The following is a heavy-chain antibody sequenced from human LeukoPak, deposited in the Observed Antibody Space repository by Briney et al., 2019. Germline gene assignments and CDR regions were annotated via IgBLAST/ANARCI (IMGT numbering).Heavy chain of an antibody. CDR3: ARGIAAAGIYYYYYMDV. Sequence: GGSLRLSCAASGFTFSSYWMSWVRQAPGKGLEWVANIKQDGSEKYYVDSVKGRFTISRDNAKNSLYLQMNSLRAEDTAVYYCARGIAAAGIYYYYYMDVWGKGTTVTISS. CDR2: IKQDGSEK. J-gene: IGHJ6*03. CDR1: GFTFSSYW. V-gene: IGHV3-7*01. D-gene: IGHD6-13*01.